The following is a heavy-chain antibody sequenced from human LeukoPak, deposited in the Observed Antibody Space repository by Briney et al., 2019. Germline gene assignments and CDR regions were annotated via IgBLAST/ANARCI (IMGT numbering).Heavy chain of an antibody. CDR3: VTDQTGRHPYFFDY. D-gene: IGHD3-10*01. V-gene: IGHV3-7*01. CDR2: IKEDGSEI. J-gene: IGHJ4*02. CDR1: GFTFSSYW. Sequence: GGSLRLSCAASGFTFSSYWMSWVRQVPGKGLEWVANIKEDGSEIYYVDAVKGRFSISRDNAKTSLYLQMNNLSVADTAVYYCVTDQTGRHPYFFDYWGQGTLVTVSS.